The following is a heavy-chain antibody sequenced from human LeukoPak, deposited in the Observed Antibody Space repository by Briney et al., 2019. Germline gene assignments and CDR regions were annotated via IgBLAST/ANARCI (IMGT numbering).Heavy chain of an antibody. J-gene: IGHJ3*02. D-gene: IGHD2-15*01. Sequence: GGSLRLSCAASGFTFSSYAMSWVRQAPGKGLEWVSSISSSTSYIYYADSVKGRFTTSRDNAKNTLYLQMNSLRAEDTAVYYCAKGKGDIVVVVAFDIWGQGTMVTVSS. CDR1: GFTFSSYA. CDR2: ISSSTSYI. V-gene: IGHV3-21*04. CDR3: AKGKGDIVVVVAFDI.